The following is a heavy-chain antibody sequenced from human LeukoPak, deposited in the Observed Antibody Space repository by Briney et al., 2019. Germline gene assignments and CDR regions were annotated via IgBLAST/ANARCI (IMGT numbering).Heavy chain of an antibody. CDR1: GGSFSGYY. Sequence: SETLSLTCAVYGGSFSGYYWSWIRQPPGKGLEWIGSIYYSGSTYYNPSLKSRVTISVDTSKNQFSLKLSSVTAADTAVYYCARLLVPAATDYWGQGTLVTVSS. J-gene: IGHJ4*02. D-gene: IGHD2-2*01. CDR2: IYYSGST. CDR3: ARLLVPAATDY. V-gene: IGHV4-34*01.